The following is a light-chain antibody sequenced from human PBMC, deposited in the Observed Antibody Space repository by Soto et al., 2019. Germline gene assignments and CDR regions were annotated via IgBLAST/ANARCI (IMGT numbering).Light chain of an antibody. J-gene: IGKJ5*01. CDR3: QQTNSFPIT. V-gene: IGKV1D-12*01. CDR2: AAS. Sequence: DIPMTQSPSSVSASVGDRVTITCRASQDISRWLAWHQQKPGRAPKLLIYAASSLQSGVPSRFSGSGSGTHFTLTISSLQPEDFATYYCQQTNSFPITFGQGKRLEIK. CDR1: QDISRW.